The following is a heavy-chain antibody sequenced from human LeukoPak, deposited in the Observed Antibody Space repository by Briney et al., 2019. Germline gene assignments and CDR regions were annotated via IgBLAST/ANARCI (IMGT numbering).Heavy chain of an antibody. CDR1: GFTFSNYW. J-gene: IGHJ4*02. V-gene: IGHV3-7*03. D-gene: IGHD6-19*01. Sequence: GGSLRLSCAASGFTFSNYWMSWVRQAPGKGLEWVANIKQDGSEKYYVDSVKGRFTISRDNAKNSLYLQMNSLRADDTAVYYCARGGRGEAVARSPPNYWGQGTLVTVSS. CDR3: ARGGRGEAVARSPPNY. CDR2: IKQDGSEK.